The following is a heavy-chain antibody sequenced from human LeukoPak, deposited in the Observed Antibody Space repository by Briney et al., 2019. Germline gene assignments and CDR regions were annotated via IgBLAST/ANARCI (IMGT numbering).Heavy chain of an antibody. V-gene: IGHV3-23*01. D-gene: IGHD6-13*01. Sequence: PGGSLRLSCATSGFTFSSYAMSWVRQAPGKGLEWVSAISGSGGSTYYADSVKGRFTISRDNSKNTLYLQMNSLRAEDTAVYYCARDHFSQQQRKPDAFDIWGQGTMVTVSS. CDR3: ARDHFSQQQRKPDAFDI. CDR1: GFTFSSYA. J-gene: IGHJ3*02. CDR2: ISGSGGST.